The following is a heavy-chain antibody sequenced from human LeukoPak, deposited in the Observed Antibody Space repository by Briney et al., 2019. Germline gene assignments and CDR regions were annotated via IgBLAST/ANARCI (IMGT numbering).Heavy chain of an antibody. CDR1: SYSISSGYY. CDR2: IYHSGNT. D-gene: IGHD6-25*01. J-gene: IGHJ4*02. CDR3: ARVNSRLAYFDY. Sequence: SETLSLTCTVSSYSISSGYYWGWIRQPPGKGLEWIGSIYHSGNTYYNPSLKSRLTISLDTSKNQFSLKLRSVTAADTAVYYCARVNSRLAYFDYWGQGTLVTVSS. V-gene: IGHV4-38-2*02.